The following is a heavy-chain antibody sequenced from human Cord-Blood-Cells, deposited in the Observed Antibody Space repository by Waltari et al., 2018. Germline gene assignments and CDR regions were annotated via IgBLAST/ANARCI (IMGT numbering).Heavy chain of an antibody. Sequence: EVQLVQSGAEVKKPGESLKISCKGSGYSFTSYWIGWVRQFPGKGLEWMGIIYPGDSDTRYSPSFQGQVTISADKSISTAYLQWSSLKASDTAMYYCARHAMSYSGSYYALDYWGQGTLVTVSS. D-gene: IGHD1-26*01. CDR3: ARHAMSYSGSYYALDY. CDR1: GYSFTSYW. J-gene: IGHJ4*02. CDR2: IYPGDSDT. V-gene: IGHV5-51*01.